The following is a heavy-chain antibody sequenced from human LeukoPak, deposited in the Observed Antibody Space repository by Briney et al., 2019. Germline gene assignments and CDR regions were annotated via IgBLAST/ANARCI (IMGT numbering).Heavy chain of an antibody. D-gene: IGHD1-14*01. CDR1: GFTFEDYA. J-gene: IGHJ4*02. Sequence: SGGSLRLSCAASGFTFEDYAMYWVRQPPGKGLEWVSGISWNSDSIDYVDSVKGRFTISRDNAKNSLYLQMNSLRNEDTAVYYCATENYWGQGTWVPVSS. V-gene: IGHV3-9*01. CDR3: ATENY. CDR2: ISWNSDSI.